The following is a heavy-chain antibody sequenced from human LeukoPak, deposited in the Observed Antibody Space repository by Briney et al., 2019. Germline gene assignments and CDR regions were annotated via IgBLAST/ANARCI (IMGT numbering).Heavy chain of an antibody. CDR3: AIASASGSPYYYMDV. Sequence: GGSLRLSCAASGFTFISYSMNWVRQAPGKGMEWVSSISSSSSYIYYADSVKGRFTISRDNAKNSLYLQMNSLRAEDTAVYYCAIASASGSPYYYMDVWGKGTTVTVSS. J-gene: IGHJ6*03. D-gene: IGHD3-10*01. V-gene: IGHV3-21*01. CDR1: GFTFISYS. CDR2: ISSSSSYI.